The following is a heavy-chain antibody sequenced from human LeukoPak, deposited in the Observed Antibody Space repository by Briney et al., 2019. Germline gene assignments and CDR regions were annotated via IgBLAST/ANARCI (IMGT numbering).Heavy chain of an antibody. CDR3: AKDDSNYVYWYFDL. CDR2: ISGSGGST. CDR1: GFTFSSYA. V-gene: IGHV3-23*01. D-gene: IGHD4-11*01. Sequence: GGSLRLSCAASGFTFSSYAMSWVRQAPGKGLGWVSAISGSGGSTYYADSVKGRFTISRDNSKNTLYLQMNSLRAEDTAVYYCAKDDSNYVYWYFDLWGRGTLVTVSS. J-gene: IGHJ2*01.